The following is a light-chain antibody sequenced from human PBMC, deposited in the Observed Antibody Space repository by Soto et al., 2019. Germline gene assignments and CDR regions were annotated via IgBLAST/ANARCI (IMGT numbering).Light chain of an antibody. Sequence: ESVLTQSPATVSLSPGERVILSCRASQSVSSSFAWYQQKPGQAPRLLIYDGPNRATGIPARFSGSGSGTAFSLTISSLEPEDFAVYYCHYRTNWPPGITFGQGTRLEIK. J-gene: IGKJ5*01. V-gene: IGKV3-11*01. CDR2: DGP. CDR1: QSVSSS. CDR3: HYRTNWPPGIT.